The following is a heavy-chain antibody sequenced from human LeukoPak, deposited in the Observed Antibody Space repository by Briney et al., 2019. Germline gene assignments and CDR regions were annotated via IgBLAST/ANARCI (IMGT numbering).Heavy chain of an antibody. CDR1: GFTFSDYA. CDR3: AKSGSGWFYYGMDV. J-gene: IGHJ6*02. Sequence: GGSLRLSCAASGFTFSDYALGWVRQAPGRGLEWVATLSGSGAGTYYSDSVQGRFTISRDNSKRTLFLQMNSLRAEDTAVYYCAKSGSGWFYYGMDVWGQGTTVTVSS. V-gene: IGHV3-23*01. D-gene: IGHD6-19*01. CDR2: LSGSGAGT.